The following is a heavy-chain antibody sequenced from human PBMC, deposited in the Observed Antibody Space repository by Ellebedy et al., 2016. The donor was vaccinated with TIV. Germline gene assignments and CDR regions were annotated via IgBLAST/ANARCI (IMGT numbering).Heavy chain of an antibody. Sequence: GESLKISXAASGFTFSSYGMHWVRQAPGKGLEWVAAIRYDGSNKYYADSVKGRFTISRDNSKNTLYLQMDSLRAEDTAVYYCARDGPLANIFWSDYFDYWGQGTLVTVSS. CDR2: IRYDGSNK. CDR1: GFTFSSYG. J-gene: IGHJ4*02. CDR3: ARDGPLANIFWSDYFDY. D-gene: IGHD2-8*02. V-gene: IGHV3-30*02.